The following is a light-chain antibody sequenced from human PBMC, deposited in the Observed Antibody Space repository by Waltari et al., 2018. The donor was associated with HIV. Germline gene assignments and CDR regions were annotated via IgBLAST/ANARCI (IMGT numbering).Light chain of an antibody. Sequence: EIVLTQSPGTLSLSPGEIATLSCRASQSVSSSYLAWYQQKPGQAPRLLIYVASSRATCIPDRFSGSGSGTDFTLTISRLEPEDFAVYYCQQYGSSRETFGQGTKVEIK. CDR3: QQYGSSRET. CDR1: QSVSSSY. CDR2: VAS. V-gene: IGKV3-20*01. J-gene: IGKJ1*01.